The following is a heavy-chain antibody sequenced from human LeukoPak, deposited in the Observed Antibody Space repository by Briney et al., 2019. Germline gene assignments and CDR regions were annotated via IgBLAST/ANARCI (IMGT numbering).Heavy chain of an antibody. D-gene: IGHD1-26*01. J-gene: IGHJ3*02. CDR1: GFTFSSYS. CDR3: ARVRWELDYDAFDI. CDR2: ISSSSSYI. V-gene: IGHV3-21*01. Sequence: GGSLRLSCAASGFTFSSYSMNWVRQAPGKGLEWVSSISSSSSYIYYADSVKGRFTISRDNAKNSLYLQMNSLRAEDTAVYYCARVRWELDYDAFDIRGQGTMVTVSS.